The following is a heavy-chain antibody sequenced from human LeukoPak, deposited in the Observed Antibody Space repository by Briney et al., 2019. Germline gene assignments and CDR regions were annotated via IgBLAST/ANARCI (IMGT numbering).Heavy chain of an antibody. Sequence: GGSLRLSCAASGFTFSSYEMNWVRQVPGKGLEWVSYISSSGSTIYYADSVKGRFTISRDNAKNSLYLQMNSLRAEDTAVYYCARGWGSGWYAYYWGQGTLVTVSS. V-gene: IGHV3-48*03. CDR1: GFTFSSYE. D-gene: IGHD6-19*01. J-gene: IGHJ4*02. CDR3: ARGWGSGWYAYY. CDR2: ISSSGSTI.